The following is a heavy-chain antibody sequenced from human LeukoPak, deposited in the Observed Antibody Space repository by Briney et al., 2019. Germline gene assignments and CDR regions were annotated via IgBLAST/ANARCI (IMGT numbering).Heavy chain of an antibody. J-gene: IGHJ5*02. CDR1: GYSFTSYW. V-gene: IGHV5-51*01. CDR3: ARQGTTGYNWFDP. Sequence: GESLKISCQGSGYSFTSYWIGWVRQMPGKGLEWMGIIYPGDSDTRYSPSFQGQVTISADKSISTAYLQWSSLKASDTAMYYRARQGTTGYNWFDPWGQGTLVTVSS. CDR2: IYPGDSDT. D-gene: IGHD1-7*01.